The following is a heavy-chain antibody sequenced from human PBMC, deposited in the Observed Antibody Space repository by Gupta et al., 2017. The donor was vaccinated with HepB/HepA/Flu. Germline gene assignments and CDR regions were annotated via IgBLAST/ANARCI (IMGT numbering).Heavy chain of an antibody. J-gene: IGHJ4*02. CDR2: IDPSGGFA. Sequence: QVQLVQPGAEVKKRGASVKVSCKTSGYTFNTYYIHWVRQAPGQGLGWMGFIDPSGGFASYGQKFQGRVTMTRDTSTKTVFMELRSLTSQDTAVYYCARSTYHRPSSGYYSGGNEKYHFDYWGQGTLVSVSS. CDR3: ARSTYHRPSSGYYSGGNEKYHFDY. V-gene: IGHV1-46*02. CDR1: GYTFNTYY. D-gene: IGHD3-22*01.